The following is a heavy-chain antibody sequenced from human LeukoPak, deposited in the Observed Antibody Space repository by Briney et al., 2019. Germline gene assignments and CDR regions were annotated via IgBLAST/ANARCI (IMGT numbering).Heavy chain of an antibody. CDR1: GYRFTDYW. CDR3: ARPQVVVVTAVAFDV. CDR2: IYPGDSDT. J-gene: IGHJ3*01. V-gene: IGHV5-51*01. Sequence: GESLKISCEGSGYRFTDYWIAWVRPMPGKGLEWMGIIYPGDSDTRYSPSFQGQVTISADKSISTAYLQWSSLKASDSAMYYCARPQVVVVTAVAFDVWGQGTMVTVSS. D-gene: IGHD2-21*02.